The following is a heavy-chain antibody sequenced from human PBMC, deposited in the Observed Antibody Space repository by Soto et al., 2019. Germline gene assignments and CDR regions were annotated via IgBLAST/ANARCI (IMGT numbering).Heavy chain of an antibody. CDR2: IYDSGNT. D-gene: IGHD6-19*01. CDR1: GGSISSGGYY. J-gene: IGHJ4*02. V-gene: IGHV4-31*03. CDR3: ASQATGWYPDY. Sequence: SETLSLTCTVSGGSISSGGYYWSWIRQFPGKGLEWIGYIYDSGNTYYNPSLKSRITISTDTSKSQFSLNLTSVTAADTAVYYCASQATGWYPDYWGQGTLVTVSS.